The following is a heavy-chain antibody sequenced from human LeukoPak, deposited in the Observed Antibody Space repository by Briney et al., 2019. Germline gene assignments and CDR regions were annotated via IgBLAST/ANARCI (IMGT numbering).Heavy chain of an antibody. D-gene: IGHD3-3*01. J-gene: IGHJ4*02. CDR2: IRYDGSNK. CDR3: AKDRYDFWSGQTAIFDY. Sequence: GGSLRLSCTASGFTFGDYAMSWFRQAPGKGLEWVAFIRYDGSNKYYADSVKGRFTISRDNSKNTLYLQMNSLRAEDTAVYYCAKDRYDFWSGQTAIFDYWGQGTLVTVSS. V-gene: IGHV3-30*02. CDR1: GFTFGDYA.